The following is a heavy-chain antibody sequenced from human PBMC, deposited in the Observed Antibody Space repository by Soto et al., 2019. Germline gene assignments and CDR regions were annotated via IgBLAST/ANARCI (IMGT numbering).Heavy chain of an antibody. Sequence: QVQLVESGGGLVKPGGSLRLSCAASGFTFSDYYMSWIRQAPGKGLEWVSYISSSSSYTNYADSVKGRFTISRDNAKNSMYLQMNSVRAEDTAVYYCARDPLPEYDSGDYARRFDPWGQGTLVTVSS. CDR2: ISSSSSYT. J-gene: IGHJ5*02. V-gene: IGHV3-11*05. CDR3: ARDPLPEYDSGDYARRFDP. CDR1: GFTFSDYY. D-gene: IGHD4-17*01.